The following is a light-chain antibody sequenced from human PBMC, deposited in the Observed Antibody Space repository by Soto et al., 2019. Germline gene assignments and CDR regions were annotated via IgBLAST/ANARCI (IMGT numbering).Light chain of an antibody. CDR2: KAS. Sequence: DIQMTQSPSTLSASVGDRVTITCRASQSISRWVAWYQQTPGKAPKLLIYKASSLESGVPSRFSGSGSGTELTLTISSLQPDDCATYYCQQYNAYPYTFGQGTKVDIK. CDR3: QQYNAYPYT. V-gene: IGKV1-5*03. CDR1: QSISRW. J-gene: IGKJ2*01.